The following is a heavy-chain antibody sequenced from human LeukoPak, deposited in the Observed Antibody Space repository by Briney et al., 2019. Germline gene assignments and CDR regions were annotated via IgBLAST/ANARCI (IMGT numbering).Heavy chain of an antibody. V-gene: IGHV3-21*01. CDR3: ARGLGSSGYYSAN. D-gene: IGHD3-22*01. CDR1: GFTFSSYS. Sequence: GGSLRLSCAASGFTFSSYSMNWVRQAPGKGLEWVSSISSSSSYIYYADSVKGRFTISSDNAKNSLYLQMNSLRAEDTAVYYCARGLGSSGYYSANWGQGTLVTVSS. J-gene: IGHJ4*02. CDR2: ISSSSSYI.